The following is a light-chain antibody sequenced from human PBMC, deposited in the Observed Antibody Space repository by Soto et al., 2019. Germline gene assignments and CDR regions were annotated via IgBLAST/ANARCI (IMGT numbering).Light chain of an antibody. CDR3: QEYNSFST. CDR2: GAS. J-gene: IGKJ1*01. CDR1: QSVSSSS. V-gene: IGKV3-20*01. Sequence: EIVLTQSPGTLSLSPGERATLSCRASQSVSSSSLAWYQQEPGQAPRLLIYGASSRATGIPDRFSGSGSGTDFTLTITGLQPDDFATYYCQEYNSFSTFGQGTKVDIK.